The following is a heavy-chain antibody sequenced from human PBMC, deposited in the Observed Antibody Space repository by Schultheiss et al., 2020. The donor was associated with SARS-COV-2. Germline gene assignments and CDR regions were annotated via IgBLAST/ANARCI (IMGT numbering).Heavy chain of an antibody. CDR2: IYYSGST. D-gene: IGHD6-13*01. CDR1: GGSISSGGYY. V-gene: IGHV4-31*03. Sequence: SQTLSLTCTVSGGSISSGGYYWSWIRQHPGKGLEWIGYIYYSGSTYYNPSLKSRDTISVDTSKNQFSLKLSSVTAADTAVYYCARDLSLAAGRGYWFDPWGQGTLVTVSS. J-gene: IGHJ5*02. CDR3: ARDLSLAAGRGYWFDP.